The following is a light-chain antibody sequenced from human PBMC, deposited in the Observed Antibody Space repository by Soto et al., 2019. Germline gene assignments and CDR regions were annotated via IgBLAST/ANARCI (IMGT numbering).Light chain of an antibody. J-gene: IGLJ3*02. Sequence: QSALTQPASVSGSPGQSITISCTGTSSDVGAYNYDSWFQQHPGKAPRLIIYDVSNRPSGVSNRFSGSKSGNTASLTISGLQAEDEADYYCSSYTTSTTGVFGGGTKLTVL. CDR1: SSDVGAYNY. CDR3: SSYTTSTTGV. CDR2: DVS. V-gene: IGLV2-14*01.